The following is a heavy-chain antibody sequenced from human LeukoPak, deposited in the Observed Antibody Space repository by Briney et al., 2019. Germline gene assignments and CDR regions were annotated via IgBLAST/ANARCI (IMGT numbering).Heavy chain of an antibody. Sequence: GGSLRLSCAASGFTFSSYSMNWVRQAPGKGLEWVSYISSSSSTIYYADSVKGRFTISRDNAKNSLYLQMNSLRAEDTAVYYCARGGYDILTGYVTEYYFDYWGQGTLVTVSS. CDR2: ISSSSSTI. CDR1: GFTFSSYS. V-gene: IGHV3-48*01. CDR3: ARGGYDILTGYVTEYYFDY. J-gene: IGHJ4*02. D-gene: IGHD3-9*01.